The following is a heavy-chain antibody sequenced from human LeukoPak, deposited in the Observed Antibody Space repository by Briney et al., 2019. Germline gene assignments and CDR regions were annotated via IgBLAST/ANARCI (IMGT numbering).Heavy chain of an antibody. V-gene: IGHV3-7*01. CDR3: ARAIVGATVNAFGI. CDR2: IKQDGSEK. J-gene: IGHJ3*02. CDR1: GFTFSSYA. D-gene: IGHD1-26*01. Sequence: GGSLRLSCAASGFTFSSYAMSWVRQAPGKGLEWVANIKQDGSEKYYVDSVKGRFTISRDNAKNSLYLQMNSLRAEDTAVYYCARAIVGATVNAFGIWGQGTMVTVSS.